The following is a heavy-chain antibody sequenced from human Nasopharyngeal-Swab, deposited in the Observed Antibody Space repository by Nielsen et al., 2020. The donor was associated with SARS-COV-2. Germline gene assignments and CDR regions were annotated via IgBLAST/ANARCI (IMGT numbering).Heavy chain of an antibody. J-gene: IGHJ6*03. D-gene: IGHD2-8*01. CDR3: ASGHTNGYPYHSYYYMDV. Sequence: WIRQPPGKGLEWIAFITYNGNTYYDPSLKSRVSLSLDTSGNQISLNLTVVTAADTAVYYCASGHTNGYPYHSYYYMDVWGKGTTVTVSS. CDR2: ITYNGNT. V-gene: IGHV4-31*02.